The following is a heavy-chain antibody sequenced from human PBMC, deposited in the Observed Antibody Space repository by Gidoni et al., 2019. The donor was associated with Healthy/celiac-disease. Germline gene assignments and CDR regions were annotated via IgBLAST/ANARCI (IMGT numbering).Heavy chain of an antibody. J-gene: IGHJ6*02. V-gene: IGHV1-69*01. Sequence: QVQLVQSGAEVKKPGSSVKVSCKASGGTFSSYAISWVRRAPGQGLEWMGGIIPIFGTANYAQKCQGRVTITADESTSTAYMERGSLRSEDTAVYYCAREIVGATVGMDVWGQGTTVTVSS. CDR1: GGTFSSYA. CDR2: IIPIFGTA. D-gene: IGHD1-26*01. CDR3: AREIVGATVGMDV.